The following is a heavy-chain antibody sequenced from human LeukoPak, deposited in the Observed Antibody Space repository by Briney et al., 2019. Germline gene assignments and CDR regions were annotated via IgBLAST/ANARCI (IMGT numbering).Heavy chain of an antibody. CDR1: GFTFSSFW. Sequence: GGSLRLSCAASGFTFSSFWMTWARQAPGEGLECVANIAQDGSDKYYVDSVRGRFTISRDNATNSLYLQMNSLRAEDTAVYYCARDLNYFVCWGQGTLVTVSS. CDR3: ARDLNYFVC. J-gene: IGHJ4*02. CDR2: IAQDGSDK. V-gene: IGHV3-7*01.